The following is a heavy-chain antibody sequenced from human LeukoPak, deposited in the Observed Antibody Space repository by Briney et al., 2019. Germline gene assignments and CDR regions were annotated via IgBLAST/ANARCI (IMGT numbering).Heavy chain of an antibody. CDR1: GYTFTGYY. D-gene: IGHD6-13*01. CDR2: IDPNSGGT. CDR3: ARDSDSSSWYSFDY. V-gene: IGHV1-2*02. Sequence: ASVKVSCKASGYTFTGYYMQWVRQAPGPGLEWMGWIDPNSGGTNYAQKFQGRVTMTRDTSISTAYMELSRLRSDDTAVYYCARDSDSSSWYSFDYWGQGTLVTVSS. J-gene: IGHJ4*02.